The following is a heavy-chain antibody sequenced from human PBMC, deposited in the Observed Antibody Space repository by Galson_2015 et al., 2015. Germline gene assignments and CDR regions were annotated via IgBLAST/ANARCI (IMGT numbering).Heavy chain of an antibody. Sequence: SVKVSCKASGGTFSSYAISWVRQAPGQGLEWMGGIIPIFGTANYAQKFQGRVTITADESTSTAYMELSSLRSEDTAVYYCARGVVVPAAISPGDPFPPNGMDVWGQGTTVTVSS. J-gene: IGHJ6*02. CDR2: IIPIFGTA. D-gene: IGHD2-2*01. CDR3: ARGVVVPAAISPGDPFPPNGMDV. CDR1: GGTFSSYA. V-gene: IGHV1-69*13.